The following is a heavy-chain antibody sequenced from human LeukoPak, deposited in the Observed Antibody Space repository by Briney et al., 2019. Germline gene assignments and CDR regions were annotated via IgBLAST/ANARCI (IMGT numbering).Heavy chain of an antibody. V-gene: IGHV3-33*01. CDR2: IWYDGSNE. Sequence: PGGSLRLSCAASGFTLTSYAMHWVRQAPGKGLEWVAVIWYDGSNEYYSDSVKGRFAISRDISKNTLYLQMSSLRAEDTAVYFCARDPGLRLDYWGQGTLVTVSS. CDR3: ARDPGLRLDY. CDR1: GFTLTSYA. D-gene: IGHD3-16*01. J-gene: IGHJ4*02.